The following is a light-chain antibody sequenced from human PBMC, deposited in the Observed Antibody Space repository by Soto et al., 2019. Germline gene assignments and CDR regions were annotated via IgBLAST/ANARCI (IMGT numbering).Light chain of an antibody. V-gene: IGKV1-27*01. CDR3: QKYDSAPLT. Sequence: DIQMTQSPSSLSASVGDRVTITCRASQAISNYLAWYQQKPGKVPKLLIYAASALPSGVPSRFSGSGSGTDFTLTISSLQPEDVATYYCQKYDSAPLTFGGGTKVEIK. CDR1: QAISNY. J-gene: IGKJ4*01. CDR2: AAS.